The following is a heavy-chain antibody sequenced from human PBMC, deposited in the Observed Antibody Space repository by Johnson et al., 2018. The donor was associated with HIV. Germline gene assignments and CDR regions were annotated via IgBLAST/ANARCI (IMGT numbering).Heavy chain of an antibody. CDR1: GFTFSRFG. V-gene: IGHV3-30*02. D-gene: IGHD2-2*01. CDR3: ARTFYSTSYLDAFGI. J-gene: IGHJ3*02. CDR2: IRYDGSNK. Sequence: QVQLVESGGGVVQPGGSLRLSCETSGFTFSRFGMHWVRQAPGKGLEWVAFIRYDGSNKHYADSVKGRFTISRDSSKNTLYLQMNSLRAEDKAVYYCARTFYSTSYLDAFGICGQGTMVTVSS.